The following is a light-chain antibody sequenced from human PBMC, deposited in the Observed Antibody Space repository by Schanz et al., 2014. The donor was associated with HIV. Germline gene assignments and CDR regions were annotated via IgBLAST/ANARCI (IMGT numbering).Light chain of an antibody. CDR2: EVS. V-gene: IGLV2-8*01. Sequence: QSVLTQPASVSGSPGQSITISCSGTSSDVRGYNLVSWYQQHPGTAPKIMIYEVSKRPSGVPDRFSGSKSGNTASLTISGLQAEDEADYYCTSKGDINNFMVFGGGTKVTVL. CDR3: TSKGDINNFMV. CDR1: SSDVRGYNL. J-gene: IGLJ2*01.